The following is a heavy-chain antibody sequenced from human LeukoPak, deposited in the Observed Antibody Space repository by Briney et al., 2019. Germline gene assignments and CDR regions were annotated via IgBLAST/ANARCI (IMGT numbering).Heavy chain of an antibody. CDR2: VFYSGTT. CDR3: ARRSRLYKHETTGYHDS. V-gene: IGHV4-39*01. D-gene: IGHD3-9*01. CDR1: GDYITTTNYY. J-gene: IGHJ4*02. Sequence: PSETLSLTCNVSGDYITTTNYYWAWIRQAPGKGLEWIASVFYSGTTYYNPSRKSRVIISMCKSRKQISLRLSSVTATDTAIYYCARRSRLYKHETTGYHDSWGQGTLVTVSS.